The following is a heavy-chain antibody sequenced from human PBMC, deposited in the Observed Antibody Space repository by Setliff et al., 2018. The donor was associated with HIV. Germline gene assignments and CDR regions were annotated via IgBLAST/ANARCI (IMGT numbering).Heavy chain of an antibody. CDR1: GYTFTSCF. V-gene: IGHV1-46*01. D-gene: IGHD6-13*01. Sequence: ASVKVSCKASGYTFTSCFMHWVRQAPGQGLEYMGIINPSDGTTDYTQKFQDRVTMTSDTSTSTVYMELSSLRSEDTAVYYCVKEYHTTATDTRVANYFDYWGQGTLVTVSS. J-gene: IGHJ4*02. CDR2: INPSDGTT. CDR3: VKEYHTTATDTRVANYFDY.